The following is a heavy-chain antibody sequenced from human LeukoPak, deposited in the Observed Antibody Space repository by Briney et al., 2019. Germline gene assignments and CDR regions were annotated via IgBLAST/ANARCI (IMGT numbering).Heavy chain of an antibody. CDR3: ASSGDGSSSLNFDY. CDR2: IFYSGST. Sequence: SETLSLTCTVSGGSIRNYYWSWIRQPPGKGLEWIGYIFYSGSTNYNPSLKSRVTISADTSKNQFSLKLSSVTAADTAVYYCASSGDGSSSLNFDYWGQGTLVTVSS. CDR1: GGSIRNYY. V-gene: IGHV4-59*01. D-gene: IGHD6-6*01. J-gene: IGHJ4*02.